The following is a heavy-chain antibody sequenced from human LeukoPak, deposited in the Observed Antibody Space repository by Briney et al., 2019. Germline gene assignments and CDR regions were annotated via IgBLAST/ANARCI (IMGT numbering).Heavy chain of an antibody. V-gene: IGHV3-7*01. D-gene: IGHD3-16*02. Sequence: GGSLRLSCAASGFTVSVNYMSWVRQAPGKGLEWVANIKQDGSEEYYVDSVKGRFTISRDNAKNSLYLQMNSLRAEDTAVYYCARGLGELSLFDYWGQGTLVTVSS. CDR3: ARGLGELSLFDY. J-gene: IGHJ4*02. CDR2: IKQDGSEE. CDR1: GFTVSVNY.